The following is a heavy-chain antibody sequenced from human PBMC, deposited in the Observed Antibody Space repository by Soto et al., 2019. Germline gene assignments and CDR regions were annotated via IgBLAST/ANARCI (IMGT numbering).Heavy chain of an antibody. CDR2: INSDGSST. J-gene: IGHJ6*02. Sequence: GGSLRLSCAASGFTFSSYWMHWVRQAPGKGLVWVSRINSDGSSTSYADSVKGRFTISRDNAKNTLYLQMNSLRAEDTAVYYCARETDPLGSYYGMDVWGQGTTVTVSS. CDR1: GFTFSSYW. CDR3: ARETDPLGSYYGMDV. V-gene: IGHV3-74*01.